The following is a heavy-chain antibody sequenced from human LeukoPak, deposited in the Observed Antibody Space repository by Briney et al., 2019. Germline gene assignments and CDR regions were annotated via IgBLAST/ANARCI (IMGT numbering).Heavy chain of an antibody. CDR1: GFTFSSYS. V-gene: IGHV3-21*01. D-gene: IGHD6-13*01. Sequence: GGSLRLSCAASGFTFSSYSMNWVRQAPGKGLEWVSSISTSSSFIYYADSVKGRFTISRDNAKNSLYLQMNSLRAEDTAVYFCARAGSSWYEADWFDPWGQGTLVSVSS. CDR2: ISTSSSFI. CDR3: ARAGSSWYEADWFDP. J-gene: IGHJ5*02.